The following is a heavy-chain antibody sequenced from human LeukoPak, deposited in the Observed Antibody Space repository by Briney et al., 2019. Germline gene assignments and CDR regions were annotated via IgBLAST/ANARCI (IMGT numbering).Heavy chain of an antibody. CDR2: INHSGST. CDR1: GGSFSGYY. Sequence: PETLSLTCAVYGGSFSGYYWSWIRQPPGKGLEWIGEINHSGSTNYNPSLKSRVTISVDTSKNQFSLKLSSVTAADTAVYYCARARPSSWYRYYFDYWGQGTLVTVSS. CDR3: ARARPSSWYRYYFDY. D-gene: IGHD6-13*01. V-gene: IGHV4-34*01. J-gene: IGHJ4*02.